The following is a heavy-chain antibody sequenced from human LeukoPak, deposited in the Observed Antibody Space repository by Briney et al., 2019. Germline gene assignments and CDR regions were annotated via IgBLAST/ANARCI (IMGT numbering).Heavy chain of an antibody. D-gene: IGHD3-22*01. CDR2: ISYDGSNK. CDR3: ARYYDSSGIFDY. V-gene: IGHV3-30-3*01. Sequence: GSLRLSCVASGFTFSYYAMHWVRQAPGKGLAWVAVISYDGSNKYYADSVKGRFTISRDNSKNTLHLQMNSLRAEDTAVYYCARYYDSSGIFDYWGQGTLVTVSS. J-gene: IGHJ4*02. CDR1: GFTFSYYA.